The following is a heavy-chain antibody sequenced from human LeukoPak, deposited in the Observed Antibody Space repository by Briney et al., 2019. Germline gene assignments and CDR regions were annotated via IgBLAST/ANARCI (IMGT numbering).Heavy chain of an antibody. CDR2: IFYTGNT. J-gene: IGHJ4*02. D-gene: IGHD4-17*01. V-gene: IGHV4-59*01. CDR3: ARDDYGDQIFDY. Sequence: SETLSLTCSVSGDSISSSYWSWIRQPPGKGLEWIAYIFYTGNTDYTPSLKSRVTISIDTSKNQFSLKLSSVTAADTAVYYCARDDYGDQIFDYWGQGTLVTVSS. CDR1: GDSISSSY.